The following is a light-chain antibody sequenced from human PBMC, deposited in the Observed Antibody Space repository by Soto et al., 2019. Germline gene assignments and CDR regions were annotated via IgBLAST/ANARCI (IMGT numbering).Light chain of an antibody. V-gene: IGLV1-51*01. J-gene: IGLJ1*01. CDR3: GTWDSSLRVDV. CDR1: SSNIGNNY. Sequence: SVLTQPPSVSAAPGQKVTVSCSGSSSNIGNNYVSWYQQLPGTAPKPLIFDNNKRPSGIPDRFSGSKSGTSATLGITGLQTGDEADYYCGTWDSSLRVDVFGTGTKVTVL. CDR2: DNN.